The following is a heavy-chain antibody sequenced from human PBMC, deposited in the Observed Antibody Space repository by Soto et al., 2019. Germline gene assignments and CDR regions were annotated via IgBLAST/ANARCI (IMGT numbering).Heavy chain of an antibody. J-gene: IGHJ6*02. CDR2: ITQDGSEK. Sequence: GGSLRLSCAASGFTFSSYWMSWVRQAPGKGLEWVANITQDGSEKYYVDSVKGRFTISRDNAKNSLYLQMNSLRAEDTAVYYCAGDVYGSGSYHPYYYYGMDVWGQGTTVTVSS. D-gene: IGHD3-10*01. CDR3: AGDVYGSGSYHPYYYYGMDV. V-gene: IGHV3-7*01. CDR1: GFTFSSYW.